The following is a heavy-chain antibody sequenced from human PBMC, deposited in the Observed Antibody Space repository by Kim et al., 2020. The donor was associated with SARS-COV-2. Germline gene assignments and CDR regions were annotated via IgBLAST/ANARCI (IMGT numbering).Heavy chain of an antibody. V-gene: IGHV1-24*01. CDR3: AMWVRGVISAGALDY. D-gene: IGHD3-10*01. Sequence: QKFQGRVTMTEDTSTDTAYMELSSLRSEDTAVYYCAMWVRGVISAGALDYWGQGTLVTVSS. J-gene: IGHJ4*02.